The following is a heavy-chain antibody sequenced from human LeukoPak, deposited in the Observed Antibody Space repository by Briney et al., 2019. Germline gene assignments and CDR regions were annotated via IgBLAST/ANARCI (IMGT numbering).Heavy chain of an antibody. V-gene: IGHV3-33*06. CDR3: AKEPYSGSYPSTPYYFDY. CDR1: GFTFSSYG. D-gene: IGHD1-26*01. J-gene: IGHJ4*02. CDR2: IWYDGSNK. Sequence: GGSLRLSCAASGFTFSSYGMHWVRQAPGKGLEWVSLIWYDGSNKYYADSVKGRFTISRDNSKNTLYLQMNSLRAEDTAVYYCAKEPYSGSYPSTPYYFDYWGQGTLVTVSS.